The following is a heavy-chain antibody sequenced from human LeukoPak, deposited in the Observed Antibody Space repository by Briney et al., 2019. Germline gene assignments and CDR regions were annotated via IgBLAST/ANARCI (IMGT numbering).Heavy chain of an antibody. CDR1: ALPRNRYD. J-gene: IGHJ6*02. CDR2: ISYDGSNK. D-gene: IGHD3-3*01. V-gene: IGHV3-30*18. CDR3: AKDKDFWRGYSRGLPYYYGMDV. Sequence: PGRSVTLSCADSALPRNRYDTHWVRLAPDRGLEWVADISYDGSNKFYTVSVRGRFTIYRHNPKNTLYLQKNFLRPEDKAVYYGAKDKDFWRGYSRGLPYYYGMDVWGQGTTVTVSS.